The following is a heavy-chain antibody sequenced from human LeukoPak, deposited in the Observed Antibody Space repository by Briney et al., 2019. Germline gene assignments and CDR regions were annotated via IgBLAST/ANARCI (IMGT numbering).Heavy chain of an antibody. D-gene: IGHD6-13*01. J-gene: IGHJ3*01. CDR2: IRYDGNDH. Sequence: GGSLRLPCAGSGFTFSRYGMHWVRQAPGKGLEWVALIRYDGNDHWYGDSAKGRFTISRDNSKDTVYLQMDSLRDEDTAVYYCVRWGIAFDLWGQGTMVTVSS. CDR3: VRWGIAFDL. CDR1: GFTFSRYG. V-gene: IGHV3-33*01.